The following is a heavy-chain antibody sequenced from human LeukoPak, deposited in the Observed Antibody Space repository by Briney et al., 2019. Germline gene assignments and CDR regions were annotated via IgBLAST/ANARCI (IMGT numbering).Heavy chain of an antibody. J-gene: IGHJ3*02. CDR3: ARHGAMRAAAAGAALDI. CDR2: RYYSGST. Sequence: PSETLSLTCTVSGGSISPSSHYWGWVRQAPGKGLEWIGSRYYSGSTYYNPSLQSRVTISVDTSKSQFSLDLNSVTAADTAVYYCARHGAMRAAAAGAALDIRGQGTMVTVSS. CDR1: GGSISPSSHY. V-gene: IGHV4-39*01. D-gene: IGHD4/OR15-4a*01.